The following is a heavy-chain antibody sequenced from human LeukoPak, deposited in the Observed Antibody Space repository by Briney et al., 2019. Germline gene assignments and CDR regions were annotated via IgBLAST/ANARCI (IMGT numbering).Heavy chain of an antibody. CDR3: AKGLITFGGVFDY. J-gene: IGHJ4*02. CDR1: GFTFSTYA. D-gene: IGHD3-16*01. V-gene: IGHV3-23*01. CDR2: ISGSGDST. Sequence: PGGSLRLSCAASGFTFSTYAVNWVRQAPGKGLEWVSTISGSGDSTYYADSVKGRFTISRDNSKNTLYLQMNSLRAEDTAVYYCAKGLITFGGVFDYWGQGTLVTVSS.